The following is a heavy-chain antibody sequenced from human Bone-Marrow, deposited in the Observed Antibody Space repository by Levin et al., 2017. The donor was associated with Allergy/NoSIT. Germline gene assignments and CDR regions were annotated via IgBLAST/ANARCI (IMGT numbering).Heavy chain of an antibody. J-gene: IGHJ4*02. D-gene: IGHD2-15*01. CDR2: IKQDGSEK. V-gene: IGHV3-7*01. Sequence: PGGSLRLSCAASGFTFSNCWMTWVRQAPGKGLEWVANIKQDGSEKNYVDSVKGRFTISRDNAKDSVYLQMNSLRAEDTAVYYCARVQCSDHWYRNFDSWGQGTLVTVSS. CDR3: ARVQCSDHWYRNFDS. CDR1: GFTFSNCW.